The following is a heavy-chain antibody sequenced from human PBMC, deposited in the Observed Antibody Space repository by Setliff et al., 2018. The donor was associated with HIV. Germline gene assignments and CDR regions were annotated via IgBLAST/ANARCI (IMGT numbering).Heavy chain of an antibody. D-gene: IGHD3-10*01. CDR1: GFTFSKYW. CDR2: VNPDGSEA. J-gene: IGHJ4*02. Sequence: GGSLRLSCAASGFTFSKYWMSWVRQAPGKELEWVASVNPDGSEASSVGSMKGRFTVSRDNAKNSLSLQMNSLRVEDTAIYYCADPPSGFWGQGTLVTVSS. CDR3: ADPPSGF. V-gene: IGHV3-7*01.